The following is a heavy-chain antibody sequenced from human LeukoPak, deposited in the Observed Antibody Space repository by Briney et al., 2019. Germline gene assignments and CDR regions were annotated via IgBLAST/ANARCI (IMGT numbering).Heavy chain of an antibody. CDR1: GYTFNSYA. CDR3: ARGTYYYDSSGYLQFDY. Sequence: ASVKVSCKASGYTFNSYAMNWVRQAPEQGLEWMGWINTNTGNPTYAQGFTGQFVFSLDTSVSTAYLQISSLKAEDTAVYYCARGTYYYDSSGYLQFDYWGQGTLVTVSS. CDR2: INTNTGNP. D-gene: IGHD3-22*01. V-gene: IGHV7-4-1*02. J-gene: IGHJ4*02.